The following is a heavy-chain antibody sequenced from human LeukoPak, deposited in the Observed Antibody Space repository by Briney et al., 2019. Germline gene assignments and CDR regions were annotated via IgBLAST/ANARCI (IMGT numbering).Heavy chain of an antibody. CDR1: GFTFSSYS. J-gene: IGHJ4*02. V-gene: IGHV3-48*01. CDR3: ARPRYNWNDVFDY. Sequence: GGSLRLSCAASGFTFSSYSMNWVRQAPGEGLEWVSYISSSSSTIYYADSVKGRFTISRDNAKNSLYLQMNSLRAEDTAVYYCARPRYNWNDVFDYWGQGTLVTVSS. D-gene: IGHD1-1*01. CDR2: ISSSSSTI.